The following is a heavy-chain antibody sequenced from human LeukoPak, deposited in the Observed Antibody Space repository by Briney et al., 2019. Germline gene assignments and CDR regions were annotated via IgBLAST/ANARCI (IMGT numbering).Heavy chain of an antibody. CDR3: ARGGYYDFEYYMGV. CDR1: GGSISSGGYY. J-gene: IGHJ6*03. Sequence: SETLSLTCTVSGGSISSGGYYWSWIRQHPGKGLEWIGYIYYSGSTYYNPSLKSRVTISVDTSKNQFSLKLSSVTAADTAVYYCARGGYYDFEYYMGVWGKGTTVTVSS. CDR2: IYYSGST. D-gene: IGHD3-3*01. V-gene: IGHV4-31*03.